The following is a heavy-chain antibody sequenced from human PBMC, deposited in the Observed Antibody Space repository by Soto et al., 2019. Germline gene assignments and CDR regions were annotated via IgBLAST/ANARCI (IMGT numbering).Heavy chain of an antibody. CDR2: ISAYNGNT. V-gene: IGHV1-18*01. Sequence: SVKVSCKDSGYTFTSYGISWVRQAPGQGLEWMGWISAYNGNTNYAQKLQGRVTMTTDTSTSTAYMELRSRRTDDTAVYYCSRNRGQDYDSSDPTVGWFDLWGQGTLVTVSS. CDR1: GYTFTSYG. D-gene: IGHD3-22*01. J-gene: IGHJ5*01. CDR3: SRNRGQDYDSSDPTVGWFDL.